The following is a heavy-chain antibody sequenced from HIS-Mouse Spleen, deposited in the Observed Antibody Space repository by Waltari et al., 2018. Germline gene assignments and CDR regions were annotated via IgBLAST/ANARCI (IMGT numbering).Heavy chain of an antibody. Sequence: QVQLVQSGAEVKKPGASVKVSCKASGYTFTSYDINWVRQATGQGLEWMGWMNPNRGNTGYAQKIQGRVNMTRNTSISTAYMELSSLRSEETAVYCCARDPRSRAIAARPHDAFDIWGQGTMVTVSS. CDR1: GYTFTSYD. CDR3: ARDPRSRAIAARPHDAFDI. J-gene: IGHJ3*02. V-gene: IGHV1-8*01. CDR2: MNPNRGNT. D-gene: IGHD6-6*01.